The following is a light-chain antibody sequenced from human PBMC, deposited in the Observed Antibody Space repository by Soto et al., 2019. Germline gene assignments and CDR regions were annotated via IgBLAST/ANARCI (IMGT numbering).Light chain of an antibody. Sequence: QSVLTQPPSVSGAPGQRVTISCTGSNSNIGAGYDVHWYQQLPGTAPKLLIYGNSNRPSGVPDRFSGSKSGTSASLAITGLQAEAEADYYCQSYDRSLSGVVFGGGTKLTVL. J-gene: IGLJ2*01. CDR1: NSNIGAGYD. CDR2: GNS. CDR3: QSYDRSLSGVV. V-gene: IGLV1-40*01.